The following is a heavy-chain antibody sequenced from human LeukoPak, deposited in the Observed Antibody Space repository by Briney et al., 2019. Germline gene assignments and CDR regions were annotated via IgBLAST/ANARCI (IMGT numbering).Heavy chain of an antibody. CDR1: GFTFREYS. Sequence: PGGSLRLSCAASGFTFREYSMSWVRQAPGKGLEWVSNIRANGGDTHYTDSVKGRFTISRDNSKNTLYLEMNSLRAEDTAVYYCAKGGYTTWFDPWGQGTLVTVSS. V-gene: IGHV3-23*01. J-gene: IGHJ5*02. D-gene: IGHD2-15*01. CDR3: AKGGYTTWFDP. CDR2: IRANGGDT.